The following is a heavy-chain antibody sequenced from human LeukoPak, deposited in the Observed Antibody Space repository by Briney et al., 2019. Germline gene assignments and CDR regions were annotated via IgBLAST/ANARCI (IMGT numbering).Heavy chain of an antibody. Sequence: GGSLRLSCAASGFTFSGYWMNWVRQAPGKGLEWVGNIRQDGSDKHYVDSVKDRFTITRDNAKNSLYLQMNSLRAEDTAVYYCARDLGAFDYWGQGTLVTVSS. V-gene: IGHV3-7*01. D-gene: IGHD7-27*01. CDR1: GFTFSGYW. CDR2: IRQDGSDK. J-gene: IGHJ4*02. CDR3: ARDLGAFDY.